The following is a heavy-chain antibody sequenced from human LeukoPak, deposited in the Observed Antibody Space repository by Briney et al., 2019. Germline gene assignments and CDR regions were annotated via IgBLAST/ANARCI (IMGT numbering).Heavy chain of an antibody. CDR2: IYHSGST. CDR1: GGSISSGGYS. J-gene: IGHJ3*02. CDR3: AREGARDAFDI. D-gene: IGHD3-16*01. V-gene: IGHV4-30-2*01. Sequence: SETLSLTCAVSGGSISSGGYSWSWIRQPPGKGLEWNGYIYHSGSTYYNPSLKSRVTISVDRSKNQFSLKLSSVTAADTAVYYCAREGARDAFDIWGQGTMVTVSS.